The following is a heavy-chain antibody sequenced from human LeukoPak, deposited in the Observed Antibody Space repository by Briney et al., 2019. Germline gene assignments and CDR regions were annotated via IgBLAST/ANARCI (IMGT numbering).Heavy chain of an antibody. V-gene: IGHV1-46*01. J-gene: IGHJ4*02. D-gene: IGHD6-19*01. CDR2: INPSGGST. CDR1: GYTFTSYY. Sequence: ASVKVSCKASGYTFTSYYMHWVRQAPGQGLEWMGIINPSGGSTSYAQKFQGRVTMTRDMSTSTVYMELSSLRSEDTAVYYCARVGSSGWYFGNFDYWGQGTLVTVSS. CDR3: ARVGSSGWYFGNFDY.